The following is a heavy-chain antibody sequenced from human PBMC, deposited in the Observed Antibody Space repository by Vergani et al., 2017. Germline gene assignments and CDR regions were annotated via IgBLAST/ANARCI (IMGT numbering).Heavy chain of an antibody. J-gene: IGHJ6*03. CDR1: GFTVSSNY. Sequence: VQLVETGGGLIQPGGSLRLSCAASGFTVSSNYMSWVRQAPGKGREWVSVIYSGGSTYYADSVKGRFTISRDNSKNTLYLQMNSLRAEDTAVYYCARATGPSNYGQLVLYYYYMDVWGKGTTVTVSS. CDR2: IYSGGST. CDR3: ARATGPSNYGQLVLYYYYMDV. V-gene: IGHV3-53*02. D-gene: IGHD6-6*01.